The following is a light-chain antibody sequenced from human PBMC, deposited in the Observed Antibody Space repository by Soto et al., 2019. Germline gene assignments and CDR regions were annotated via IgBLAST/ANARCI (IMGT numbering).Light chain of an antibody. V-gene: IGKV3-20*01. CDR1: QSVSSSY. Sequence: EIVLTQSPGTLSLSPGERATLSCRASQSVSSSYLAWYQQKPGQAPRLLIYGASSRATGIPDRFSGSGSGTDFPLPISKMEPEEFAGYCCQQYGNSPITFGQGTRLEIK. CDR3: QQYGNSPIT. CDR2: GAS. J-gene: IGKJ5*01.